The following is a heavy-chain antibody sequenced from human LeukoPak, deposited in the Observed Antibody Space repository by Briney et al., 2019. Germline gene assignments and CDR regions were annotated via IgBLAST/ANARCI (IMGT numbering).Heavy chain of an antibody. D-gene: IGHD3-3*01. V-gene: IGHV4-34*01. Sequence: SETLSLTCAVYGGSFSGYYWSWIRQPPGKGLEWIGEINHSGSTNYNPSLKSRVTISVDTSKNQFSLKLSSVTAADTAVYYCARASIRYYDFWSGYPNWFDPWGQGTLVTVSS. CDR3: ARASIRYYDFWSGYPNWFDP. J-gene: IGHJ5*02. CDR1: GGSFSGYY. CDR2: INHSGST.